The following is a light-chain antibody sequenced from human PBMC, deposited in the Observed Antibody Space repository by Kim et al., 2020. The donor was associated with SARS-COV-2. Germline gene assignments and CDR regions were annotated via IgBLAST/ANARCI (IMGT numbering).Light chain of an antibody. CDR2: RNN. J-gene: IGLJ2*01. V-gene: IGLV1-47*01. Sequence: PGQRVTISCSGSSSNIGSNYVYWYQQLPGTPPKLLIYRNNQRHSGVPDRFSGSKSGTSASLAISGLRSEDEADYYCAAWDDSLSVVFGGGTQLTVL. CDR1: SSNIGSNY. CDR3: AAWDDSLSVV.